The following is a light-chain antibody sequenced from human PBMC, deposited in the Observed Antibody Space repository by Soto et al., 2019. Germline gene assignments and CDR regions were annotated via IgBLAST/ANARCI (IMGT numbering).Light chain of an antibody. CDR1: TSNIGSNT. J-gene: IGLJ1*01. V-gene: IGLV1-44*01. CDR2: STN. Sequence: QSVLTQPPSASGTPGQRVTISCSGSTSNIGSNTVNWYQQLPGTAPKLLIYSTNQRPSGVPDRFSGYKSGTSASLAISGLQSEDEADYYCAAWDDSLNGYVFGAGTKLTVL. CDR3: AAWDDSLNGYV.